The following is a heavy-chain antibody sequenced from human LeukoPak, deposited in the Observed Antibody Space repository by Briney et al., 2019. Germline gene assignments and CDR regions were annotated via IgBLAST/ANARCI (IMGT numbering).Heavy chain of an antibody. CDR3: ARLPSRTPNPPYDY. CDR2: IYFSGST. Sequence: SETLSLTCTVSGGSMSNHYWSWIRQPPGKGLESIGYIYFSGSTIYNPSLRSRLTISVDTSRNQFSLKLTSVTAADTAVYYCARLPSRTPNPPYDYWGQGRLVTVSS. CDR1: GGSMSNHY. D-gene: IGHD1-14*01. J-gene: IGHJ4*02. V-gene: IGHV4-59*08.